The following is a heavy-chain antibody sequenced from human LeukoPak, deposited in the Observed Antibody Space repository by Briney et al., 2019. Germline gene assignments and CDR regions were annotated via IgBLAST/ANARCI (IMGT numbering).Heavy chain of an antibody. CDR3: ARHPTLSDYGDYGSFDY. D-gene: IGHD4-17*01. Sequence: SETLSLTCTVSGGSISSSSYYWGWIRQPPGKGLEWIGSIYYSGSTYYNSSLKSRVTISVDTSKNQFSLKLSSVTAADTAVYYCARHPTLSDYGDYGSFDYWGQGTLVTVSS. J-gene: IGHJ4*02. CDR2: IYYSGST. CDR1: GGSISSSSYY. V-gene: IGHV4-39*01.